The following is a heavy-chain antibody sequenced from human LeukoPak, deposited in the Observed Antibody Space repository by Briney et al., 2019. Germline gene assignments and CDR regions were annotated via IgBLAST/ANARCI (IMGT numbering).Heavy chain of an antibody. CDR2: INPNSGGT. CDR3: ARIKEGGYYYFGY. J-gene: IGHJ4*02. Sequence: ASVKVSCKASGYTFTGYYMHWVRQAPGQGLEWMGWINPNSGGTNYAQKFQGRVTMTRGTSISTAYMELSRLRSDDTAVYYCARIKEGGYYYFGYWGQGTLVTVSS. CDR1: GYTFTGYY. D-gene: IGHD3-10*01. V-gene: IGHV1-2*02.